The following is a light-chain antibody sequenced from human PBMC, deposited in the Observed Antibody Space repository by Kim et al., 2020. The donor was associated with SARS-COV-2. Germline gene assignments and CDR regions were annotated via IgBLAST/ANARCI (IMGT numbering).Light chain of an antibody. CDR1: QSVSSSY. CDR3: QQYGSSPMYT. V-gene: IGKV3-20*01. Sequence: EIVLTQSPGPLSLSPGERATLSCRASQSVSSSYLAWYQQKPGQAPMLLIYGASSRATGIPDRFSGSGSGTDFTLTISRLEPEDFAVYYCQQYGSSPMYTFGQGTKLEI. J-gene: IGKJ2*01. CDR2: GAS.